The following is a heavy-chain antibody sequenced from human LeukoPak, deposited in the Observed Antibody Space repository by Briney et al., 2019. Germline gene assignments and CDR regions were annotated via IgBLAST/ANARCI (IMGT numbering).Heavy chain of an antibody. V-gene: IGHV1-69*13. J-gene: IGHJ4*02. D-gene: IGHD6-6*01. CDR2: IIPIFGTA. Sequence: SVKVSCKASGGTFSSYAISWVRQAPGQGLEWMGGIIPIFGTANYAQKFQGGVTITADESTSTAYMELSSLRSEDTAVYYCARDGSSIAARRPFDYWGQGTLVTVSS. CDR3: ARDGSSIAARRPFDY. CDR1: GGTFSSYA.